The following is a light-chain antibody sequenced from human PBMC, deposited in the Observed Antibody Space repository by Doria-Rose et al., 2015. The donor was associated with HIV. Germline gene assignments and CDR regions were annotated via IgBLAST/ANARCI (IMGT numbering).Light chain of an antibody. V-gene: IGLV1-40*02. J-gene: IGLJ1*01. CDR1: SSNIGVGFD. Sequence: QSVVTQPPSVSGAPGQRVAISCTGSSSNIGVGFDVNWYQQFPGTATKLLIHGNTYRPSRLLDRFSGSKSGSSASLAISGLRAEDEADYYCQSYDSRLSVYVFGTGTKVTVL. CDR2: GNT. CDR3: QSYDSRLSVYV.